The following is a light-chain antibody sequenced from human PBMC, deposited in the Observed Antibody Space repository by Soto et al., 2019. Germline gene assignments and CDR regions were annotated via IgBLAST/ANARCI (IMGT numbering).Light chain of an antibody. Sequence: QSVLTQPPSASGTPGQRVTISCSGSSSNIGSNYVYWYQQLPGTAPKLLIYRNNQRPSGVPDRFSGSKSGTSASLAISGLRSEDVSDYSCAAWDDSLSVYVFRTGTKVTVL. CDR2: RNN. J-gene: IGLJ1*01. CDR1: SSNIGSNY. CDR3: AAWDDSLSVYV. V-gene: IGLV1-47*01.